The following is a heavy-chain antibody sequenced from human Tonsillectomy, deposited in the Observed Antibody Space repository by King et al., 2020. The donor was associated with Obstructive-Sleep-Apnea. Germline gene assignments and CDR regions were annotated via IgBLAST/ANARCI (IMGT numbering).Heavy chain of an antibody. CDR3: ARDSHYYASSGQRRYYFDY. D-gene: IGHD3-22*01. CDR2: IYYSGST. J-gene: IGHJ4*02. V-gene: IGHV4-59*01. Sequence: VQLQESGPGLVKPSETLSLTCTVSGGSISSYYWSWIRQPPGTGLEWFGYIYYSGSTNSNPSLKSRVTISVDTSKNQFSLKLSSVTAADTAVYYCARDSHYYASSGQRRYYFDYWGQGTLVTVSS. CDR1: GGSISSYY.